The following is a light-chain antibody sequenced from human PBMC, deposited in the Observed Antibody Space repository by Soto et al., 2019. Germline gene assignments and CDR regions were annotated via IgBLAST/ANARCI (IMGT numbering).Light chain of an antibody. Sequence: QSVLTQPPSASGSPGQSVAISCTGTSSDVGGYNYVSWYQQHPGKAPKLIIYEVTKRPSGVPDRFSGSKSGNTASLTVSGLQAEDEADYYCTSYAGDTNLGVVGGGTKLTVL. J-gene: IGLJ3*02. CDR2: EVT. V-gene: IGLV2-8*01. CDR3: TSYAGDTNLGV. CDR1: SSDVGGYNY.